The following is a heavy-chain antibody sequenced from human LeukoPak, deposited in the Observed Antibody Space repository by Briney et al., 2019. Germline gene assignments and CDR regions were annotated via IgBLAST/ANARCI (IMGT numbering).Heavy chain of an antibody. CDR2: IYSGGST. CDR1: GFTVSSNY. CDR3: ARVSRGPHPYYYDSSGYMDY. Sequence: GGSLRLSCAASGFTVSSNYMSWVRQAPGKGLEWVSVIYSGGSTYYADSVKGRFTISRDNSKDTLYLQMNSLSAEDTAVYYCARVSRGPHPYYYDSSGYMDYWGQGTLVTVSS. D-gene: IGHD3-22*01. J-gene: IGHJ4*02. V-gene: IGHV3-53*01.